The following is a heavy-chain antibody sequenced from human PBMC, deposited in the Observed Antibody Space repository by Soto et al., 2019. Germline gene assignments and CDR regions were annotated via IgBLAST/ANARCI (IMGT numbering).Heavy chain of an antibody. D-gene: IGHD6-13*01. V-gene: IGHV1-46*01. CDR2: INPMGGST. CDR1: GYTFINYY. Sequence: QEQLVQSGAEVKEPGASVKVSCKASGYTFINYYIHWVRQAPGQGLEWMAIINPMGGSTNYAQEFQGRVTMTSDTSTSTVYMELSSLRCEDTALFYCARDLAAGDLWGQGTLVTVSS. CDR3: ARDLAAGDL. J-gene: IGHJ5*02.